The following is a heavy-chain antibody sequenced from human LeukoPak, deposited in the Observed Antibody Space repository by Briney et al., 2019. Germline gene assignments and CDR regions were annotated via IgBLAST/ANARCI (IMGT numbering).Heavy chain of an antibody. D-gene: IGHD3-22*01. J-gene: IGHJ5*02. CDR3: AKDQYYDSSGYSDGNNWFDP. V-gene: IGHV3-23*01. CDR1: GFTFSTYG. Sequence: GGSLRLSCAASGFTFSTYGMRWVRQAPGKGLEWVSGISGSGGSTYYADSVKGRFTISRDNSKNTLYLQMNSLRAEDTAVYYCAKDQYYDSSGYSDGNNWFDPWGQGTLVTVSS. CDR2: ISGSGGST.